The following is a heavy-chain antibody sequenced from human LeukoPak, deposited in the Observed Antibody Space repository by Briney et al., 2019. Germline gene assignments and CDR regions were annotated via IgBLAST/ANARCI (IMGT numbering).Heavy chain of an antibody. CDR1: GGTFSSYA. J-gene: IGHJ2*01. CDR2: IIPILGIA. D-gene: IGHD2-21*02. CDR3: ARAAVVTPWWYFDL. Sequence: GASVSVSCTASGGTFSSYAISWVRQAPGQGREWMGGIIPILGIANYAQTRQGRVTMTTDTSTSTAYMELRSLRSDDTAVYYCARAAVVTPWWYFDLWGRGTLVTVSS. V-gene: IGHV1-69*04.